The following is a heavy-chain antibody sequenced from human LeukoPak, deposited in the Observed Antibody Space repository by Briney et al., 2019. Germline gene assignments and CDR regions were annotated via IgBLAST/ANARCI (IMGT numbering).Heavy chain of an antibody. CDR3: ARDRTGTYYYYMDV. J-gene: IGHJ6*03. D-gene: IGHD1/OR15-1a*01. CDR2: IYTSGST. CDR1: GGSISSYY. Sequence: SETLSLTCTVSGGSISSYYWSWIRQPAGKGLEWVGRIYTSGSTNYNPSLKSRVTMSVDTSKNQFSLKLSSVTAADTAVYYCARDRTGTYYYYMDVWGKGTTVTVSS. V-gene: IGHV4-4*07.